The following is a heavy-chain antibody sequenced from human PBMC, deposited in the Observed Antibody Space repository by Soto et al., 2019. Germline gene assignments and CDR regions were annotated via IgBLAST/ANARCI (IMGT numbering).Heavy chain of an antibody. CDR3: ARDRSVYDSGSYNWFDP. V-gene: IGHV1-69*01. Sequence: QVQLVQSGAEVKKPGSSVKVSCKASGGTFSSYAISWVRQAPGQGLEWMGGIIPIFGTANYAQKFQGRVTITADASTSTAYMELSSLRSEDTAGYYCARDRSVYDSGSYNWFDPGGQGILVTVSS. CDR1: GGTFSSYA. CDR2: IIPIFGTA. D-gene: IGHD3-10*01. J-gene: IGHJ5*02.